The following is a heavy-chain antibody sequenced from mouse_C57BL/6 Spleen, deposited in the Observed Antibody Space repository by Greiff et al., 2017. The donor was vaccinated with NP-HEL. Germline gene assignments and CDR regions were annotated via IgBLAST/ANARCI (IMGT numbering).Heavy chain of an antibody. V-gene: IGHV1-81*01. CDR1: GYTFTSYG. D-gene: IGHD2-3*01. CDR2: IYPRSGNT. Sequence: QVQLQQSGAELARPGASVKLSCKASGYTFTSYGISWVKQRTGQGLEWIGEIYPRSGNTYYNEKFKGKATLTADKTSSTAYMMLSSLTSEDSAVYFCTRSEDGYYEGYFDYWGQGTTLTVSS. CDR3: TRSEDGYYEGYFDY. J-gene: IGHJ2*01.